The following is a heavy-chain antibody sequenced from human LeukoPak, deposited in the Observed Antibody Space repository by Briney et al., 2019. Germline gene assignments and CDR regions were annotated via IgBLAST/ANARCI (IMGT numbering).Heavy chain of an antibody. Sequence: SETLSLTCTVSGVSLSNNKKYWGWIRQPPGKGLEWIASFDSSGSAYYNPSLQSRVTISVDTSKNQFSLRLRSVTAADTSIYYCARRRTWHNYFHFWGQGTLVTVSS. CDR2: FDSSGSA. D-gene: IGHD1-14*01. J-gene: IGHJ4*02. CDR3: ARRRTWHNYFHF. V-gene: IGHV4-39*01. CDR1: GVSLSNNKKY.